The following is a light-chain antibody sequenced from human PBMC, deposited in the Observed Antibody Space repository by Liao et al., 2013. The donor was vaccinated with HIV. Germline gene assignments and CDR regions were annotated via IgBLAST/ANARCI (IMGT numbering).Light chain of an antibody. V-gene: IGLV3-25*03. CDR1: KLGDKY. CDR3: QSADNIGTQVV. CDR2: QDS. J-gene: IGLJ2*01. Sequence: SYDLTQPPSVSVSPGQTARITCSGDKLGDKYAYWYQQKPGQSPLLVIYQDSKRPSGIPERFSGSRSGTKVTLAISGVQADDEADYYCQSADNIGTQVVFGGGTKLTVL.